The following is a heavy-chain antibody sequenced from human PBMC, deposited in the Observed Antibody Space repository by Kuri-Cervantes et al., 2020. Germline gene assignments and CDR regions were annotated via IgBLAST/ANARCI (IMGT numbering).Heavy chain of an antibody. Sequence: GESLKISCAASGFTFSSYGMHWVRQAPGKGLEWVAVISYDGSNKYYADSVKGRFTISRDNSKNSLYLQMNSLRDEDTAVYYCARQEKGIAATYRHYYYYGMDVWGQGTTVTVSS. CDR1: GFTFSSYG. CDR3: ARQEKGIAATYRHYYYYGMDV. D-gene: IGHD5-12*01. V-gene: IGHV3-30*03. J-gene: IGHJ6*02. CDR2: ISYDGSNK.